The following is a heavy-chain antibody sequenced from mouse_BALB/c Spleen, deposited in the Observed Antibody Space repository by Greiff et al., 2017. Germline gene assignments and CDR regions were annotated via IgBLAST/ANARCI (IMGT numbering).Heavy chain of an antibody. CDR3: ARLLRDYWYFDV. CDR2: IYPGNGDT. CDR1: GYTFTSYN. J-gene: IGHJ1*01. Sequence: QVQLQHPGAELVKPGASVKMSCKASGYTFTSYNMHWVKQTPGQGLEWIGAIYPGNGDTSYNQKFKGKATLTADKSSSTAYMQLSSLTSEDSAVYYCARLLRDYWYFDVWGAGTTVTVSS. V-gene: IGHV1-12*01.